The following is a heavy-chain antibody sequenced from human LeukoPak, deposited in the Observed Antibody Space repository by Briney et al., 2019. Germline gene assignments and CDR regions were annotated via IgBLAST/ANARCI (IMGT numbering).Heavy chain of an antibody. J-gene: IGHJ4*02. CDR2: FHYSVST. CDR1: GGPISNYY. V-gene: IGHV4-59*08. CDR3: ARTVTGAYFDY. Sequence: SETLSLTCTVSGGPISNYYWSWIRQPPGKGLECIGYFHYSVSTNYNPSLKSRVTISVDTSKNQFSLKLTSVTAADTAVYYCARTVTGAYFDYWGPGTLVTVSS. D-gene: IGHD6-19*01.